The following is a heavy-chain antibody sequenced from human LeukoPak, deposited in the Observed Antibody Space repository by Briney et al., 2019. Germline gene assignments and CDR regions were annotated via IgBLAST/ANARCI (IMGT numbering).Heavy chain of an antibody. V-gene: IGHV3-74*01. CDR2: ISSVGSST. CDR3: ARGADVNWSYCSGGSCYSRYFDH. J-gene: IGHJ4*02. D-gene: IGHD2-15*01. Sequence: GGSLRLSCAASGFTFSSYWLHWARPAPGKGLVWVSRISSVGSSTSYVGSVMGRFTIFRDNAKNTLYLQMSSLRAEDTAVYYCARGADVNWSYCSGGSCYSRYFDHWGQGTLVTVSS. CDR1: GFTFSSYW.